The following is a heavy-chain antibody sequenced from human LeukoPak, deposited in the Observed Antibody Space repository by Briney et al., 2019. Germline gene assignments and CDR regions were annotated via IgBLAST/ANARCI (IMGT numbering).Heavy chain of an antibody. CDR1: GYSFTSYW. CDR2: IYPGDSDT. Sequence: GESLKISCKGSGYSFTSYWIGWVRQMPGKGLEWVGIIYPGDSDTRYSPSFQGQVTISADKSISTAYLQWSSLKASDTAMYYCARQRDPGSDYYYGMDVWGKGTTVTVSS. CDR3: ARQRDPGSDYYYGMDV. V-gene: IGHV5-51*01. J-gene: IGHJ6*04. D-gene: IGHD6-6*01.